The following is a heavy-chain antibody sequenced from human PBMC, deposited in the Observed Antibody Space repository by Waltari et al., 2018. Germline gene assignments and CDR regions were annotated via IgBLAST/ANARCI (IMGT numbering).Heavy chain of an antibody. CDR3: ARRFMTGEGLTLNWLDP. V-gene: IGHV5-51*01. CDR2: IYPGDSDT. J-gene: IGHJ5*02. Sequence: VQLVQSGAEVKKPGESLRISCRDSGYGFDRYWIVWVRQRPGKGLEWMGHIYPGDSDTRYNPSFQGQVTISADKSVTTVYLQWSSLKTSDSGIYYCARRFMTGEGLTLNWLDPWGQGTLVTVSS. CDR1: GYGFDRYW. D-gene: IGHD3-16*01.